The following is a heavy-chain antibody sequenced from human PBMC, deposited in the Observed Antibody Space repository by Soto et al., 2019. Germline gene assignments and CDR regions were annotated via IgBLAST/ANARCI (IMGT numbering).Heavy chain of an antibody. J-gene: IGHJ4*02. Sequence: SETLSLTCTVSGGSISSSGYYWGWIRQPPGKGLEWIASIYYSGRTYYNPSLKSRVTISVDTSKNQFSLTLRSVTAADTAAYYGAGNDVSGYDSFAYWGQGPLVTVSS. CDR2: IYYSGRT. D-gene: IGHD5-12*01. CDR3: AGNDVSGYDSFAY. CDR1: GGSISSSGYY. V-gene: IGHV4-39*01.